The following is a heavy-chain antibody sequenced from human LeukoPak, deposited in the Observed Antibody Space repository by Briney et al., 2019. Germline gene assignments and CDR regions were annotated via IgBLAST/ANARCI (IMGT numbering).Heavy chain of an antibody. V-gene: IGHV3-23*01. D-gene: IGHD3-9*01. CDR2: ISGSGGST. CDR1: GFTFSSYA. J-gene: IGHJ4*02. CDR3: AKSYDILTGPPD. Sequence: GGSLRLSCAASGFTFSSYAMGWVRQAPGKGLEWVSAISGSGGSTYYADSVKGRFTISRDNSKNTLYLQMNSLRAEDTAVYYCAKSYDILTGPPDWGQGTLVTVSS.